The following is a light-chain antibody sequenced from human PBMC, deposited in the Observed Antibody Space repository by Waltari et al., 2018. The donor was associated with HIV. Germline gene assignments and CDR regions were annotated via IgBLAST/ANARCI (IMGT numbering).Light chain of an antibody. Sequence: EIVLTKSTGTLSLSPGERATLCCRASQSGTRASQRVSSSYLAWYQQKPGQAPRLLIYAASSRATGIPDRFSGSGSGTDFTLTISRLEPEDFAVYYCQQYGTSPRTFGQGTKVEIK. J-gene: IGKJ1*01. V-gene: IGKV3-20*01. CDR2: AAS. CDR1: QSGTRASQRVSSSY. CDR3: QQYGTSPRT.